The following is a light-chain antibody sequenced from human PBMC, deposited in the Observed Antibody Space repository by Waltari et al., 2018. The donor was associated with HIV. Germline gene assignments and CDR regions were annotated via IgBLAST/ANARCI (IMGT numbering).Light chain of an antibody. CDR2: RNN. V-gene: IGLV1-47*01. Sequence: GSSSNIGSNYVYWYQQLPGTAPKLLIYRNNQRPSGVPDRFSGSKSGTSASLAISGLRSEDEADYYCAAWDNSLSVLVVFGGGTKLTVL. CDR1: SSNIGSNY. CDR3: AAWDNSLSVLVV. J-gene: IGLJ2*01.